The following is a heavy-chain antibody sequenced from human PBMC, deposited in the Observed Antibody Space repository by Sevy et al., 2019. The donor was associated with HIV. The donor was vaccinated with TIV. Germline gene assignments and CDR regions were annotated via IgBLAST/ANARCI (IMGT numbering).Heavy chain of an antibody. J-gene: IGHJ6*02. CDR2: IYYSGST. Sequence: SETLSLTCTLSGGSVSSSSYFWSWIRQPPGKGLESIGYIYYSGSTNYNPSLKSRVTISVDTSKNQFSLKLSSVTAADTAVNYCARVGGLTDYGMDVWGQGTTVTVSS. CDR1: GGSVSSSSYF. V-gene: IGHV4-61*01. CDR3: ARVGGLTDYGMDV. D-gene: IGHD1-26*01.